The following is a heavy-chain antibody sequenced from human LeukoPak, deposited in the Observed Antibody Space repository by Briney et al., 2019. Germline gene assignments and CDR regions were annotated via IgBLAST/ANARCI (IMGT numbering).Heavy chain of an antibody. CDR1: GFTFITYW. J-gene: IGHJ4*02. V-gene: IGHV3-74*01. Sequence: PGGSPRLSCAASGFTFITYWMHWVRQAPGKGLVWVSSINSDGSTTTYADSVKGRFTISRDNAKNMVYLQMNSLRAEDTAVYYCARAFGSGSQVINYFDFWGQGTLVTVPS. CDR2: INSDGSTT. CDR3: ARAFGSGSQVINYFDF. D-gene: IGHD3-10*01.